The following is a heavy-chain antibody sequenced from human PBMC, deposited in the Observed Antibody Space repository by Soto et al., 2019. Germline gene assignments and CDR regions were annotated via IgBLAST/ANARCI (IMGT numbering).Heavy chain of an antibody. V-gene: IGHV4-34*01. J-gene: IGHJ4*02. CDR3: ARGVRLGYSCCWYPY. CDR1: GGSFSGYY. Sequence: QVQLQQWGAGLLKPSETLSLTCAVYGGSFSGYYWSWIRHPPGKGLAWIGEINHSASTNYNPSLKLRVSMTVDTSKDHFSLTLSSVTATDTAVYYCARGVRLGYSCCWYPYWGQGTVVTVS. CDR2: INHSAST. D-gene: IGHD6-13*01.